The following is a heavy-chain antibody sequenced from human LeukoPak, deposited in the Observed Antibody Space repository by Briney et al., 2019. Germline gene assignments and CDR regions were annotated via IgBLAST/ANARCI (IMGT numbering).Heavy chain of an antibody. V-gene: IGHV4-39*01. Sequence: SSETLSLTCTVSGGSISSSSYYWGWIRQPPGKGLEWVVNIYYSGSTYYNPSLRSRVTISVDTSKNQLSLKLRSVTASDTAVYYCARRWVSSSWRDYWGQGTLVTVSS. CDR2: IYYSGST. J-gene: IGHJ4*02. CDR3: ARRWVSSSWRDY. CDR1: GGSISSSSYY. D-gene: IGHD6-13*01.